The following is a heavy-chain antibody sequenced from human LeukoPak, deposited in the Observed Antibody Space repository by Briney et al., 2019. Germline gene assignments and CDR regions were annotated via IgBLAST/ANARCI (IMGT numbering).Heavy chain of an antibody. J-gene: IGHJ4*02. D-gene: IGHD3-10*01. CDR1: RFTFSSYA. Sequence: GGSLRLSCAASRFTFSSYAMSWVRQAPGKGLEWVSGLSGSGDITYYADSVKGRFTISRDNSKNTLYLQMNSLRAEDTAVYYCARDYYGSGSPYFDYWGQGTLVTVSS. CDR2: LSGSGDIT. V-gene: IGHV3-23*01. CDR3: ARDYYGSGSPYFDY.